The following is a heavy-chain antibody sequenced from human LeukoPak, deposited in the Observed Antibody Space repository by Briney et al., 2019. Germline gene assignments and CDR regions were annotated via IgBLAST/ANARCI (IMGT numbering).Heavy chain of an antibody. V-gene: IGHV1-2*02. J-gene: IGHJ4*02. CDR1: GYTFTGYY. CDR2: INPNSGGT. D-gene: IGHD2-15*01. Sequence: ASVKVSCKASGYTFTGYYMHWVRQAPGQGLEWMGWINPNSGGTNYAQKFQGRVTMTRDTSISTAHMELSRLRSDDTAVYYCAIFESAATVFDYWGQGTLVTVSS. CDR3: AIFESAATVFDY.